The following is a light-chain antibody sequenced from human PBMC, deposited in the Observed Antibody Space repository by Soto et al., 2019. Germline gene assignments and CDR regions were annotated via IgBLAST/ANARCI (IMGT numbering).Light chain of an antibody. Sequence: DIQMTQSPSTLSASVGGRVTITCRASQSISSWLAWYQQKPGKAPNILIYDASSLESGVPSRFSGSGSGTEFTLTINSLQPDDFATYYCQQYNRYWTFGQGTKVDIK. CDR3: QQYNRYWT. CDR2: DAS. CDR1: QSISSW. V-gene: IGKV1-5*01. J-gene: IGKJ1*01.